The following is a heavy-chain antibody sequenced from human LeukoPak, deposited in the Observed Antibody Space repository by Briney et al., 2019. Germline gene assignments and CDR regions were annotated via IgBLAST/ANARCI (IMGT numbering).Heavy chain of an antibody. D-gene: IGHD4-17*01. CDR1: GFTFSSYS. J-gene: IGHJ4*02. CDR3: ARGARMTTVTPGY. V-gene: IGHV3-21*01. Sequence: GGSLRLSCAASGFTFSSYSLNWVRQAPGKGLEWVSSISSSNSYIYYADSVKGRFTISRDNAKNSLYLQMNSLRAEDTAVYYCARGARMTTVTPGYWGQGTPVTVSS. CDR2: ISSSNSYI.